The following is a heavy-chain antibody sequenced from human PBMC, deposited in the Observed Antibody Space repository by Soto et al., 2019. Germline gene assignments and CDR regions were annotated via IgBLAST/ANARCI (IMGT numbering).Heavy chain of an antibody. CDR1: GFTFDSHW. Sequence: GGSLRLSCAASGFTFDSHWLSWIRQTPGKGLEWVANIKQDGSVKYYVDSAKGRFTISRDNAKSLLYLQMNSLRAEDTAVYYCARLHCTSSACGAGTNYFDYWGQGTLVTVSS. D-gene: IGHD2-21*01. CDR3: ARLHCTSSACGAGTNYFDY. V-gene: IGHV3-7*01. J-gene: IGHJ4*02. CDR2: IKQDGSVK.